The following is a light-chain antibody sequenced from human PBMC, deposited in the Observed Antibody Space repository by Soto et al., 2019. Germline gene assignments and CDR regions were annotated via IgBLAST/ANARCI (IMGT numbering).Light chain of an antibody. Sequence: EVGLTQSPATLSLSTGERASLSCRASQSVSTYLAWYQHKPGQAPRLLIYDASNRATGVPVRFSGSGSGTDFTLTISSLEPEDFAVYYCQQRSNWPRITFGQGTRLEIK. V-gene: IGKV3-11*01. CDR3: QQRSNWPRIT. CDR2: DAS. CDR1: QSVSTY. J-gene: IGKJ5*01.